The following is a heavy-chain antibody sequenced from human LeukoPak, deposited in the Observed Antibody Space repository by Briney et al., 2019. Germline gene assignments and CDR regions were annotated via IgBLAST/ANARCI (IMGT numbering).Heavy chain of an antibody. J-gene: IGHJ3*01. CDR2: ISPTGAGT. CDR1: GFTFDDYD. Sequence: GGSLRLSCAASGFTFDDYDMHWVRQAPGKGLEWVSTISPTGAGTYYADSVKGLFTISRDNSKNTLYLEMNSLRAEDTAVYYCAKYTERAFDVWGQGTTVTVSS. V-gene: IGHV3-23*01. D-gene: IGHD2-2*02. CDR3: AKYTERAFDV.